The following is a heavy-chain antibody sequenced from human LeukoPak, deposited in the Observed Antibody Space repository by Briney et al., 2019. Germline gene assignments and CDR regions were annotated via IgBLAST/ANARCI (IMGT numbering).Heavy chain of an antibody. CDR1: GYTFTGYY. CDR3: ARASNFLAVTTRYFDY. Sequence: GASVTVSCKASGYTFTGYYMHWVRQAPGQGLEWMGWINPNSGGTNYAQKFQGRVTMTRDTSISTAYMELSRLRSDDTAVYYCARASNFLAVTTRYFDYWGQGTLVTVSS. J-gene: IGHJ4*02. D-gene: IGHD4-17*01. CDR2: INPNSGGT. V-gene: IGHV1-2*02.